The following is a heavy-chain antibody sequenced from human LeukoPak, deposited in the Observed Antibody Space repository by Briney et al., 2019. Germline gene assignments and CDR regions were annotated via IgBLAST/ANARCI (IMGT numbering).Heavy chain of an antibody. D-gene: IGHD6-6*01. V-gene: IGHV4-59*08. CDR3: ARLTTYSSSSIFDY. CDR1: GGSFSSYY. J-gene: IGHJ4*02. CDR2: IYYSGST. Sequence: PSETLSLTCAVYGGSFSSYYWSWIRQPPGKGLEWIGYIYYSGSTNYNPSLKSRVTISVDTSKNQFSLKLSSVTAADTAVYYCARLTTYSSSSIFDYWGQGTLVTVSS.